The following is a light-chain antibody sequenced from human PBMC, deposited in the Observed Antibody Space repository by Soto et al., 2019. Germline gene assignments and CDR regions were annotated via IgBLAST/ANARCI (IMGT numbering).Light chain of an antibody. CDR3: SSYTSSSTLVV. CDR1: SSDVGGYNY. Sequence: QSALTQPASVSGSPGQSITISCTGTSSDVGGYNYVSWYQQHPGKAPKLMIYDVSNRSSGVSNRFSGSKSGNTASLTISGLQAEDDADYYCSSYTSSSTLVVVGTGTKLTVL. CDR2: DVS. V-gene: IGLV2-14*01. J-gene: IGLJ1*01.